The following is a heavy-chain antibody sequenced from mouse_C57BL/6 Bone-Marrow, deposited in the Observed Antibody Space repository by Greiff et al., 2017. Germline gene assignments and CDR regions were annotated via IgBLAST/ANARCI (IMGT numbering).Heavy chain of an antibody. Sequence: EVQLVESGGGLVQPKGSLKLSCAASGFTFNTYAMHWVRQAPGKGLEWVARIRSKSSNYATYYADSVKDRFTISRDDSQSMLYLQMNNLKTEDTAMYYCVREDSSGYVRNYAMDYWGQGTSVTVSS. V-gene: IGHV10-3*01. D-gene: IGHD3-2*02. CDR2: IRSKSSNYAT. J-gene: IGHJ4*01. CDR1: GFTFNTYA. CDR3: VREDSSGYVRNYAMDY.